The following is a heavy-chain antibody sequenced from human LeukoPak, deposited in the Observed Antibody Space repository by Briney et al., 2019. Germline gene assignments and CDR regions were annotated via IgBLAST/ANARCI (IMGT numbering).Heavy chain of an antibody. J-gene: IGHJ4*02. D-gene: IGHD6-19*01. Sequence: GESLKISCKGSGYSFTSYWIGWVRQMPGKGLEWMGIIYPGDSDTRYSPSFQGQVTISADKSISTAYLQWSSLKASDTAMYYCVRVEAEAGTEGGVFDYWGQGTLVTVSS. CDR3: VRVEAEAGTEGGVFDY. CDR1: GYSFTSYW. V-gene: IGHV5-51*01. CDR2: IYPGDSDT.